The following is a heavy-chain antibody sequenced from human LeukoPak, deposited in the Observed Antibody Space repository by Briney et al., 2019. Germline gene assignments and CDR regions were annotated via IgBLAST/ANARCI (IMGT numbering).Heavy chain of an antibody. CDR2: IYTTGRT. CDR1: DGSVTSYY. V-gene: IGHV4-4*09. Sequence: SETLSLTCSVSDGSVTSYYWSWIRQPPGKGLEWIGYIYTTGRTNYDPSLKSRVTISVDTSKNQFSLKLSSVTAADTAVYYCAKILGSGVWYGFDIWGQGTMVTVSS. D-gene: IGHD7-27*01. J-gene: IGHJ3*02. CDR3: AKILGSGVWYGFDI.